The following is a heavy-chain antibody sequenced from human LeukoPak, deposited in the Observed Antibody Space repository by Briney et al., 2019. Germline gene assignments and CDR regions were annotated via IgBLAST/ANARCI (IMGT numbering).Heavy chain of an antibody. J-gene: IGHJ3*02. CDR3: ARDTLEYSNSPDALDI. CDR2: IGSSGSTV. Sequence: GSLRLSCAASGFTFSGYAMQWVRQAPGNGLEWVSYIGSSGSTVYYADSVKGRFTISRDNAKNSLYMQMESLRDEDTAIYYCARDTLEYSNSPDALDIWGQGTMVTVSS. CDR1: GFTFSGYA. V-gene: IGHV3-48*03. D-gene: IGHD4-23*01.